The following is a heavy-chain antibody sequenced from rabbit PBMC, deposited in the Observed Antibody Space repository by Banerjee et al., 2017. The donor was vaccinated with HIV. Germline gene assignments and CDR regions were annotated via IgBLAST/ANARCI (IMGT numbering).Heavy chain of an antibody. D-gene: IGHD1-1*01. V-gene: IGHV1S45*01. Sequence: QQQLEESGGDLVKPGASLTLTCTASGFTLSSYWMYWVRQAPGKGLEWIACIYTGSSGNTYYASWAKGRFTISKTSSTTVTLQMTSLTAADTATYFCARDTAYSGGYNGYYLWGQGTLVTVS. CDR3: ARDTAYSGGYNGYYL. J-gene: IGHJ3*01. CDR2: IYTGSSGNT. CDR1: GFTLSSYW.